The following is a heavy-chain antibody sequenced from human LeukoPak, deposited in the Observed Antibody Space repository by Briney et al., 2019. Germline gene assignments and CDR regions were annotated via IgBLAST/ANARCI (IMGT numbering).Heavy chain of an antibody. D-gene: IGHD6-13*01. Sequence: GRSLRLSCAASGFTFSSYGMHWVRQAPGKGLEWVAVISYDGSNKYYADSVKGRFTISRDNSKNTLYLQMNSLRAEDTAVYYCAKDQQLYYYYYMDVWGKGTTVTVSS. J-gene: IGHJ6*03. CDR1: GFTFSSYG. V-gene: IGHV3-30*18. CDR3: AKDQQLYYYYYMDV. CDR2: ISYDGSNK.